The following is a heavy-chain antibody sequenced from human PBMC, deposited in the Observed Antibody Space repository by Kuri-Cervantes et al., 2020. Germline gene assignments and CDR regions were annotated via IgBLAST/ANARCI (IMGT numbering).Heavy chain of an antibody. Sequence: SETLSLTCAVSGGSISSSNWWSWVRQPPGKGLEWIGEIYHSGSTNYNPSLKSRVTISVGKSKNQFSLKLSSVTAADTAVYYCARGRDYDYIWGSYRPRDAFDIWGQGTMVTVSS. CDR2: IYHSGST. J-gene: IGHJ3*02. V-gene: IGHV4-4*02. CDR1: GGSISSSNW. CDR3: ARGRDYDYIWGSYRPRDAFDI. D-gene: IGHD3-16*02.